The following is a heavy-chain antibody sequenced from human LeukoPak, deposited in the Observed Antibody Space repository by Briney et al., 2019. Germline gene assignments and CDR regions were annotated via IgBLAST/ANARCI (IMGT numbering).Heavy chain of an antibody. D-gene: IGHD3-10*01. V-gene: IGHV3-48*03. Sequence: PGGSLRLSCAASGFTFSTYEMNWVRQAPGKGLEWISYIGSSGSAIKYADSVKGRLTVSRDNAKNSLYLEMSSLRADDTAVYYCARGGAYFDYWGQGTQVTVSS. J-gene: IGHJ4*02. CDR1: GFTFSTYE. CDR3: ARGGAYFDY. CDR2: IGSSGSAI.